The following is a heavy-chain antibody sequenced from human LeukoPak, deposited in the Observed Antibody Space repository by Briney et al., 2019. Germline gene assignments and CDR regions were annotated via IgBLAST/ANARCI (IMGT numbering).Heavy chain of an antibody. J-gene: IGHJ4*02. CDR2: IYYSGRT. V-gene: IGHV4-39*01. CDR1: GGSISINNYY. CDR3: ARVTAVVAANPYFDF. D-gene: IGHD2-15*01. Sequence: SETLSLTCTVSGGSISINNYYWGWIRQPPGKGLEWIAGIYYSGRTYYNPSLKSRVTISVDTSRDQFSLKVSSVTAADTAVYYCARVTAVVAANPYFDFWGQGILVTVTS.